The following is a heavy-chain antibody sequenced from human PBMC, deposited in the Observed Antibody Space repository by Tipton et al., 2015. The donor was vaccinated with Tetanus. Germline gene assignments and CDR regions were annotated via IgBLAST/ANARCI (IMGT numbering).Heavy chain of an antibody. Sequence: SLRLSCAASGFALGDYYMSWIRQAPGKGLEWISYSSSRGTTTYYTDSVRGRFTISRDNAKNSLYLLLNSLRADDTAVYYCARVYFYDSGGYYRTPGFDSWGQGTLVTVSS. V-gene: IGHV3-11*01. CDR1: GFALGDYY. D-gene: IGHD3-22*01. CDR3: ARVYFYDSGGYYRTPGFDS. J-gene: IGHJ4*02. CDR2: SSSRGTTT.